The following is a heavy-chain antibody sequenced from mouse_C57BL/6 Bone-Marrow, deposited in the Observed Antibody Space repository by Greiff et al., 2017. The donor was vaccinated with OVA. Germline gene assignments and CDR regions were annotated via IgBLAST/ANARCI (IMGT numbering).Heavy chain of an antibody. J-gene: IGHJ2*01. Sequence: VQVVESGAELARPGASVKLSCKASGYTFTSYGISWVKQRTGQGLEWIGEIYPRSGNTYYNEKFKGKATLTADKSSSTAYMELRSLTSEDSAVYFCARYYGRAYFDYWGQGTTLTVSS. CDR3: ARYYGRAYFDY. CDR2: IYPRSGNT. CDR1: GYTFTSYG. V-gene: IGHV1-81*01. D-gene: IGHD1-1*01.